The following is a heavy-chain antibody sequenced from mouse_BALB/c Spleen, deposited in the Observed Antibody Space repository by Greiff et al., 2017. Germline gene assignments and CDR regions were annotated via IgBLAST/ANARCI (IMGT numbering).Heavy chain of an antibody. CDR3: ARRGTMITYYAMDY. J-gene: IGHJ4*01. D-gene: IGHD2-4*01. CDR1: GDSITSGY. Sequence: VQLQQSGPSLVKPSQTLSLTCSVTGDSITSGYWNWIRKFPGNKLEYMGYISYSGSTYYNPSLKSRISITRDTSKNQYYLQLNSVTTEDTATYYCARRGTMITYYAMDYWGQGTSVTVSS. CDR2: ISYSGST. V-gene: IGHV3-8*02.